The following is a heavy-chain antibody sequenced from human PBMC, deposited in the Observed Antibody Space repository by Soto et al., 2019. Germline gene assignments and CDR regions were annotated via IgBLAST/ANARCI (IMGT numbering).Heavy chain of an antibody. V-gene: IGHV3-53*01. J-gene: IGHJ5*02. D-gene: IGHD2-2*01. CDR2: IYTAGGT. Sequence: GGSLRLSCAASGFTVSNTYMTWVRQPPGKGLECVSVIYTAGGTNYADSVKGRFIISRDNSKSTLYLQMNSLRAEDTAVYYCARALPVAKGGFDPWGQGTLVTVSS. CDR3: ARALPVAKGGFDP. CDR1: GFTVSNTY.